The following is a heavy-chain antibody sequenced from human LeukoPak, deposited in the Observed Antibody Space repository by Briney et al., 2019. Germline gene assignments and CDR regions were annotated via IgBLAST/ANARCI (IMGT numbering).Heavy chain of an antibody. D-gene: IGHD2-15*01. J-gene: IGHJ3*02. V-gene: IGHV3-21*01. CDR2: ISSSSSYI. Sequence: GGSLRLSCAASGFTFSSYSMNWVRQAPGKGLEWVSSISSSSSYIYYADSVKGRFTISRDNAKNSLYLQMNSLRAEDTAVYYCARTLLGRYCSGNTCFNDAFDIWGQGTMVTVSS. CDR3: ARTLLGRYCSGNTCFNDAFDI. CDR1: GFTFSSYS.